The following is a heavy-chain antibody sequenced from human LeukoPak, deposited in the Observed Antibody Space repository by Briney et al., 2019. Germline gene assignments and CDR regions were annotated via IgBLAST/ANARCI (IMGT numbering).Heavy chain of an antibody. CDR2: INPSGGST. V-gene: IGHV1-46*01. Sequence: ASVKVSCKASGYTFTSYYMHWVRQAPGQGLEWMGIINPSGGSTSHAQKFQGRVTMTRDTSTSTVYMELSSLRSEDTAVYYCARELVVVVAAVYYGMDVWGQGTTVTVSS. CDR1: GYTFTSYY. D-gene: IGHD2-15*01. J-gene: IGHJ6*02. CDR3: ARELVVVVAAVYYGMDV.